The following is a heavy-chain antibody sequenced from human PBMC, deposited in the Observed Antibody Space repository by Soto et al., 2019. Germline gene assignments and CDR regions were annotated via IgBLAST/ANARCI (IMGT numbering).Heavy chain of an antibody. J-gene: IGHJ3*02. CDR1: GFTFSSYS. V-gene: IGHV3-21*01. CDR2: ISSSSSYI. D-gene: IGHD1-1*01. Sequence: GGSLRLSCAASGFTFSSYSMNWVRQAPGKGLEWVSSISSSSSYIYYADSVKGRFTISRDNAKNSLYLQMNSLRAEDTAVYYCARAWTGYAFDIWGQGTMVTVSS. CDR3: ARAWTGYAFDI.